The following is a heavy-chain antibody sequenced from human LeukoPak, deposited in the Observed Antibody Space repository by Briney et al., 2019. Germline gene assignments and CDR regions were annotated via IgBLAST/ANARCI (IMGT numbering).Heavy chain of an antibody. V-gene: IGHV3-48*01. CDR1: GFSFSSFW. Sequence: GGSLRLSCAASGFSFSSFWMNWVRQAPGKGLEWVSYISSSGSTIYYADSVKGRFTISRDNSKNTLYLQMNSLRAEDTALYYCAKGGDYYGSGSYYTYWGQGTLVTVSS. J-gene: IGHJ4*02. CDR3: AKGGDYYGSGSYYTY. D-gene: IGHD3-10*01. CDR2: ISSSGSTI.